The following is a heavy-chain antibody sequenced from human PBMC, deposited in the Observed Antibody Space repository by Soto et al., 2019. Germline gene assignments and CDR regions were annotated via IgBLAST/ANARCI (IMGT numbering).Heavy chain of an antibody. Sequence: SETLSLTCTVSGGSISSYYWSWIRQPPGKGLEWIGYIYYSGSTNYNPSLKSRVTISVDTSKNQFSLKLSSVTAADTAVYYCARGSSGSSWVGAFDIWGQGTMVTVSS. CDR3: ARGSSGSSWVGAFDI. CDR1: GGSISSYY. J-gene: IGHJ3*02. V-gene: IGHV4-59*01. D-gene: IGHD6-13*01. CDR2: IYYSGST.